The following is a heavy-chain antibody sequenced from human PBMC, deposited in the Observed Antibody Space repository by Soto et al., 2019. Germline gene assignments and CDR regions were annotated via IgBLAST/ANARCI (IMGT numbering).Heavy chain of an antibody. V-gene: IGHV3-66*01. CDR3: ARALGYSSSWYNFAC. CDR2: IYSGGST. CDR1: GFTVSSNY. J-gene: IGHJ4*02. Sequence: PGGSLRLSCAASGFTVSSNYMSWVRQAPGKGLEWVSVIYSGGSTYYADSVKGRFTISRDNSKNTLYLQMNSLRAEDTAVYYCARALGYSSSWYNFACWGKGTLVIVAS. D-gene: IGHD6-13*01.